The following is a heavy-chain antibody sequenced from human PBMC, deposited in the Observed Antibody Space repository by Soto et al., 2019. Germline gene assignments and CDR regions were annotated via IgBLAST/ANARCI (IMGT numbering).Heavy chain of an antibody. Sequence: GGSLRLSCAASRFTFSTYAMTWVRQAPGKGLVWVSVISGRGGSTYYADSVKGRFTISRDNSKNTLYLQMDSLTAEDTAIYYCVRGGGGGLFDPWGQGTMVTVSS. D-gene: IGHD2-15*01. CDR3: VRGGGGGLFDP. CDR2: ISGRGGST. V-gene: IGHV3-23*01. J-gene: IGHJ5*02. CDR1: RFTFSTYA.